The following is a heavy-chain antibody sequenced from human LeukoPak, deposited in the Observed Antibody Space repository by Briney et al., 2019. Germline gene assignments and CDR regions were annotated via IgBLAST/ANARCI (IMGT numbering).Heavy chain of an antibody. CDR3: TRSRGIPEYYFDY. Sequence: SVKVSCKASGGTFSSYAISWVRQAPGQGLEWMGGIIPIFGTANYAQKFQGRVTITADESTSTAYMELSSLRSEDTAVYYCTRSRGIPEYYFDYWGQGTLVTVSS. D-gene: IGHD2-21*01. CDR2: IIPIFGTA. CDR1: GGTFSSYA. V-gene: IGHV1-69*13. J-gene: IGHJ4*02.